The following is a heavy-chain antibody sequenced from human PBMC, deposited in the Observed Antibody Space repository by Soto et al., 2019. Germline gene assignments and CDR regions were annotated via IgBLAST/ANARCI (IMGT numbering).Heavy chain of an antibody. CDR3: ARVEAVAGLYNYHGLDV. D-gene: IGHD6-19*01. Sequence: QVPLVQSGAEVKKPGSSVKVSCKVSGGTFSNYAIDWVRLAPGHGLEWMGGIVPIFGTTYYTQKFQGRATIIADDSTTTASLEMSSLRSEDTAIYYCARVEAVAGLYNYHGLDVWGQGTAVTVSS. J-gene: IGHJ6*02. CDR2: IVPIFGTT. V-gene: IGHV1-69*12. CDR1: GGTFSNYA.